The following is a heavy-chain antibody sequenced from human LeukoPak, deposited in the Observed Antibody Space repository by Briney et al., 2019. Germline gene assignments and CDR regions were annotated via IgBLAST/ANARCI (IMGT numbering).Heavy chain of an antibody. D-gene: IGHD3-16*01. Sequence: GGSLRLSCAASGFTFSSYEMNWVRQAPGKGLEWVSYISSSGSTIYYADSVKGRFTISRDNAKNSLYLQMNSLRAEDTAVYYCATLGGGSRLGYWGQGTLVTVSS. J-gene: IGHJ4*02. V-gene: IGHV3-48*03. CDR1: GFTFSSYE. CDR2: ISSSGSTI. CDR3: ATLGGGSRLGY.